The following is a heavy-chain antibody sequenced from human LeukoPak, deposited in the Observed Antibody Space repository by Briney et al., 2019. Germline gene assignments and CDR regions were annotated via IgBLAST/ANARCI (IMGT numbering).Heavy chain of an antibody. CDR3: ARGQGIFTGYPFDY. D-gene: IGHD3-9*01. Sequence: SETLSLTCTVSGGSISSGSYYWSWIRQPAGKGLEWIGRIYTSGSTNYNPSLKSRVTISVDTSKNQFSLKLSSVTAADTAVYYCARGQGIFTGYPFDYWGQGILVTVSS. J-gene: IGHJ4*02. CDR2: IYTSGST. V-gene: IGHV4-61*02. CDR1: GGSISSGSYY.